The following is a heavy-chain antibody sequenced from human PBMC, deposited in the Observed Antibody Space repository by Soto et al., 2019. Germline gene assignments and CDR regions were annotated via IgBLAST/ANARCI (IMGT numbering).Heavy chain of an antibody. CDR1: GGSLSGNY. CDR2: THHSGST. V-gene: IGHV4-34*01. CDR3: ARTTAAIHLNY. Sequence: QAQLQQWGTGLLKPSETLSLTCAVYGGSLSGNYWGWIRQPPGKGLEWIGETHHSGSTAYNPSLKSRVTISVDTYRNQFSLKLNSVTAADTAVYYCARTTAAIHLNYWSQGTLVTVSS. D-gene: IGHD2-21*02. J-gene: IGHJ4*02.